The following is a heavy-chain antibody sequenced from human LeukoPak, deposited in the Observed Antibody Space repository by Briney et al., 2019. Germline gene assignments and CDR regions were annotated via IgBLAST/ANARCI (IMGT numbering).Heavy chain of an antibody. V-gene: IGHV4-59*08. Sequence: PSETLSLTCTVSGGSISSYYWSWIRQPPGKGLEWIGYIYYSGSTNYNPSLKSRVTISVDTSKNQFSLKLSSVTAADTAVYYCALGPGSCGLNYWGQGTLVTVSS. D-gene: IGHD1-26*01. CDR2: IYYSGST. CDR3: ALGPGSCGLNY. J-gene: IGHJ4*02. CDR1: GGSISSYY.